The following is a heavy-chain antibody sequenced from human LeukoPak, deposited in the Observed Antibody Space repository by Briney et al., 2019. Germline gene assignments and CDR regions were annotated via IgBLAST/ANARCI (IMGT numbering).Heavy chain of an antibody. CDR3: ARRYGDLAWYFDL. V-gene: IGHV4-59*08. Sequence: PSETLSLTCAVYGGSFSGYYWSWIRQPPGKGLEWIGYIYHSGSTNYNPSLKSRVTMSVDTSKNQFSLKLSSVTAADTAVYYCARRYGDLAWYFDLWGRGTLVTVSS. D-gene: IGHD4-17*01. J-gene: IGHJ2*01. CDR2: IYHSGST. CDR1: GGSFSGYY.